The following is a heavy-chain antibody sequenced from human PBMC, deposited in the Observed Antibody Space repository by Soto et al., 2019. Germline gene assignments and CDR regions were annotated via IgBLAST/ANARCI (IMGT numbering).Heavy chain of an antibody. V-gene: IGHV1-69*05. CDR1: GGTFSSYA. D-gene: IGHD2-2*01. CDR2: ISPIFGTT. CDR3: ARAPPDIVVGGDYYYYYYMDV. J-gene: IGHJ6*03. Sequence: ASVKVSCKASGGTFSSYAISWVRQAPGQGLEWMGRISPIFGTTNYAQKFQGRVTMTRDTSTSTVYMELSSLRSEDTAVYYCARAPPDIVVGGDYYYYYYMDVWGKGTTVTVSS.